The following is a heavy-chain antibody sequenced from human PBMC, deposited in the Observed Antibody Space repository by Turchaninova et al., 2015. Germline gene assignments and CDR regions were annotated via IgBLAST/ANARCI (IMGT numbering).Heavy chain of an antibody. Sequence: QITLKESGPTLVKPTQTLTLTCTFSGFSLSTSGVGVGWIRQPPGKALEWLALIYWDDDQRYRPSLKNRLTITKDTSKNQVVLTMTNMDPVDTATYYCAHIFVVATVDYWGQGTLVTVSS. J-gene: IGHJ4*02. V-gene: IGHV2-5*02. D-gene: IGHD1-26*01. CDR2: IYWDDDQ. CDR1: GFSLSTSGVG. CDR3: AHIFVVATVDY.